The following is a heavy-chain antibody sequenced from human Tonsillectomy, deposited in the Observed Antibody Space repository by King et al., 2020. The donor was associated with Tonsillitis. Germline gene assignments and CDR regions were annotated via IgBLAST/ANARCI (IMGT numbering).Heavy chain of an antibody. CDR1: GFTFSSYS. J-gene: IGHJ4*02. CDR3: ASMQWLRLGDY. V-gene: IGHV3-30*01. D-gene: IGHD5-12*01. Sequence: VQLVESGGGVVQPGRSLRLSCAASGFTFSSYSMHWVRQAPVKGLEWVAGISYDGSNKYSADSVKGRFTISRDNSKNTLYLQMNSLRAEDTAVYYCASMQWLRLGDYWGQGTLVTVSS. CDR2: ISYDGSNK.